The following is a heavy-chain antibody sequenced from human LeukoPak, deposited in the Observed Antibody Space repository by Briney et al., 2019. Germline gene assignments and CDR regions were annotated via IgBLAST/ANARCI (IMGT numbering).Heavy chain of an antibody. Sequence: PGGSLRLSCAASGVAFGSHGMSWVRQAPGKGLEWVALIWYDGSNKYYADSVKGRFTISRDNSKNTLYVQMDSLRAEDTAVYYCARLMGSYFDSWGRGTLVTVSS. CDR3: ARLMGSYFDS. D-gene: IGHD1-26*01. J-gene: IGHJ4*02. V-gene: IGHV3-33*07. CDR2: IWYDGSNK. CDR1: GVAFGSHG.